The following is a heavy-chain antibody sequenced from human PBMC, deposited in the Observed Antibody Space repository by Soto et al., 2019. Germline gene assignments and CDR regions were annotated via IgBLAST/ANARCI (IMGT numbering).Heavy chain of an antibody. CDR3: AKDHSGSLDY. J-gene: IGHJ4*02. CDR2: ISYDGSNK. D-gene: IGHD1-26*01. CDR1: GFTFSSYG. Sequence: QVQLVESGGGVVQPGRSLRLSCAASGFTFSSYGMHWVRQAPGKGLEWVAVISYDGSNKYYADSVKGRFTISRDNSKNTLYLQVNSLRAEDTAVYYCAKDHSGSLDYWGQGTLVTVSS. V-gene: IGHV3-30*18.